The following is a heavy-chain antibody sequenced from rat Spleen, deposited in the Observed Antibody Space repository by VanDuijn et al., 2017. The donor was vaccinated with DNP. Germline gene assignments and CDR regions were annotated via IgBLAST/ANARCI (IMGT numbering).Heavy chain of an antibody. CDR1: GFSFSDYY. D-gene: IGHD1-4*01. CDR3: ARHVLPLRVWDY. V-gene: IGHV5-22*01. CDR2: TNYAGGST. Sequence: EVQLVESGGDLVQSGRSLKLSCAASGFSFSDYYMAWVRQAPTKGLEWVAYTNYAGGSTYNGDSVKGRFTISRDNAKSTLYLQINSLRSEDMATYYCARHVLPLRVWDYWGQGVMVTVS. J-gene: IGHJ2*01.